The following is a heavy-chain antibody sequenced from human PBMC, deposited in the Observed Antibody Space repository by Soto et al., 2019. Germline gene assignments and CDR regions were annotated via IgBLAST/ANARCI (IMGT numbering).Heavy chain of an antibody. J-gene: IGHJ6*02. CDR1: GFTFINAW. D-gene: IGHD3-10*01. CDR2: IKSKTDGGTT. CDR3: TTENYYGSGSYYNGGYYYYYGMDV. V-gene: IGHV3-15*01. Sequence: WGSLRLSCAASGFTFINAWMIFFRHSPFKWLEWVVRIKSKTDGGTTDYAAPVKGRFTISRDDSKNTLYLQMNSLKTEDTAVYYCTTENYYGSGSYYNGGYYYYYGMDVWGQGTTVTVSS.